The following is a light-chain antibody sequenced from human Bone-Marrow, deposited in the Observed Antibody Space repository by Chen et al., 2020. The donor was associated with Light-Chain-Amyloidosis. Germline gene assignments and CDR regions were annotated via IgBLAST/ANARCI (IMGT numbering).Light chain of an antibody. CDR3: QVWDRSSDRPV. V-gene: IGLV3-21*02. J-gene: IGLJ3*02. CDR1: NIGSTS. Sequence: SYLLTHPSSVSMAPVQTATIACGGNNIGSTSVHWYQQTPGQAPLLVVYDDSDRPSGIPERLSGSNSGNTATLTISRVEAGDEADYYCQVWDRSSDRPVFGGGTKLTVL. CDR2: DDS.